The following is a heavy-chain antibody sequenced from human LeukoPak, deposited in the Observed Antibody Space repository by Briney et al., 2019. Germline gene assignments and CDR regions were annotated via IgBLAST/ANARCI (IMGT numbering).Heavy chain of an antibody. J-gene: IGHJ4*02. CDR3: AKPRYGAAKPNYYFDY. CDR1: GFTFSSYG. V-gene: IGHV3-30*02. Sequence: GGSLRLSCAASGFTFSSYGMHWARQAPGRALEGVAFIRYDGSNKYYADSVKGRFTISRANSKNKLYLQINSLRAEDTAGYYCAKPRYGAAKPNYYFDYWGQGTLVTVSS. CDR2: IRYDGSNK. D-gene: IGHD4-17*01.